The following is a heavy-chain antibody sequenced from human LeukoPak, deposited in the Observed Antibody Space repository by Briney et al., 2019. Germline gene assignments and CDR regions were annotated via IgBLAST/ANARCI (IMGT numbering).Heavy chain of an antibody. CDR3: ASYCSGGSCYHTDY. V-gene: IGHV1-69*05. CDR1: GGTFSSYA. J-gene: IGHJ4*02. Sequence: ASVQVSCKASGGTFSSYAISWVRQAPGQGLEWMGRIIPIFGTANYAQKFQGRVTITTDESTSTACMELSSLRSEDTAVYYCASYCSGGSCYHTDYWGQGTLVTVSS. D-gene: IGHD2-15*01. CDR2: IIPIFGTA.